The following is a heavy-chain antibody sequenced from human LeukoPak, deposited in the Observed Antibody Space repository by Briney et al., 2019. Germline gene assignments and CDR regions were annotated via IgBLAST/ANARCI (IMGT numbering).Heavy chain of an antibody. V-gene: IGHV4-59*12. Sequence: SETLSLTCTVSGGPIGNFYWSWIRQPPGKGLEWIGYIFYSGSTNYNPSLMSRVSMSVDTSTNQFSLKLSSVTAADTAVYYCARAFPSHYYDSSGYYRRFDYWGQGTLVTVSS. CDR3: ARAFPSHYYDSSGYYRRFDY. J-gene: IGHJ4*02. CDR2: IFYSGST. D-gene: IGHD3-22*01. CDR1: GGPIGNFY.